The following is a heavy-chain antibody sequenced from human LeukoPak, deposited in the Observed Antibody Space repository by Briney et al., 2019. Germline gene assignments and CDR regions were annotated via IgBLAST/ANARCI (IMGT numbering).Heavy chain of an antibody. D-gene: IGHD2-15*01. J-gene: IGHJ5*02. Sequence: SETLSLTCTVSGGSISSYYWSWIRQPPGKGLEWIGYIYYSGSTNYNPSLKSRVTISVDTSKNQFSLKLSSVTAVDTAVYYCARVSDNNWFDPWGQGTLVTVSS. CDR2: IYYSGST. CDR3: ARVSDNNWFDP. V-gene: IGHV4-59*01. CDR1: GGSISSYY.